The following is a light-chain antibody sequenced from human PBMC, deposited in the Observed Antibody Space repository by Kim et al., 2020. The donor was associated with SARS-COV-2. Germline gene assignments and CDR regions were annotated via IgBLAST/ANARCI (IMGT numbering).Light chain of an antibody. CDR3: QQSYSTWT. Sequence: SASVGDRVTITCRASQSISSYLNWYQQKPGKAPKLLIYAASSLQSGVPSRFSGSGSVTDFTLTISSLQPEDFATYYCQQSYSTWTFGQGTKVDIK. V-gene: IGKV1-39*01. CDR1: QSISSY. J-gene: IGKJ1*01. CDR2: AAS.